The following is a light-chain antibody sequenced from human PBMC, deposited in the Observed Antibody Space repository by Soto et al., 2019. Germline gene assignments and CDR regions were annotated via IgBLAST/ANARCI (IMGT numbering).Light chain of an antibody. CDR1: QSLLYSSNNKNY. V-gene: IGKV4-1*01. J-gene: IGKJ4*01. CDR2: WAS. CDR3: QQYYTTPP. Sequence: DIVMTQSPASLAVSLGERATINCKSSQSLLYSSNNKNYLAWYQHKPGQPPKLLIYWASTRESGVPDRFSGSGSETDFTLTISSLQAEDVAVYYCQQYYTTPPFGGGTKVDIK.